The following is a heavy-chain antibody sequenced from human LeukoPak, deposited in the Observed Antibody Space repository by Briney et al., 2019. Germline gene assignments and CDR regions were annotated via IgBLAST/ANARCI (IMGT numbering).Heavy chain of an antibody. Sequence: GGSLRLSCAASGFNFKNYAMSWVRQAPGKGLEWVSAIGHDGSDPKYAGSVKGRFTISRDNSKDTLYLQMNSLRADDTAIYYCASTLEDPYDYVWGSYRYKATDYWGQGTLVTVSS. J-gene: IGHJ4*02. CDR1: GFNFKNYA. CDR2: IGHDGSDP. CDR3: ASTLEDPYDYVWGSYRYKATDY. D-gene: IGHD3-16*02. V-gene: IGHV3-23*01.